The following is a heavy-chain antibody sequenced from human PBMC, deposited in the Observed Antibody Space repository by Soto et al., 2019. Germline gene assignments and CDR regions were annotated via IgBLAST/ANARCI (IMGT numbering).Heavy chain of an antibody. V-gene: IGHV1-18*04. CDR3: ARGRFGELPEGFYYYYGMDV. CDR2: ISAYNGNT. Sequence: QVQLVQSGAEVKKPGASVKVSCKASGYTFTSYGISWVRQAPGQGLEWMGWISAYNGNTNYAQKLQGRVTMTTDTSTSTAYMELRSLRSDDTAVYYCARGRFGELPEGFYYYYGMDVWGQGTTVTVSS. J-gene: IGHJ6*02. CDR1: GYTFTSYG. D-gene: IGHD3-10*01.